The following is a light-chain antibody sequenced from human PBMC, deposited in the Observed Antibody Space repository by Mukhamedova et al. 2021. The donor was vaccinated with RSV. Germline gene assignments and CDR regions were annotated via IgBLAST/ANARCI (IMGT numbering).Light chain of an antibody. Sequence: SDVGGYKYVSWLQQHSGKVPKLIIYDVSKRPSGVPDRFSGYKSGNTLSLTISGLQSEGGGVYLCCSCAGRYTGVFGGGTTLTVL. CDR3: CSCAGRYTGV. CDR1: SDVGGYKY. CDR2: DVS. V-gene: IGLV2-11*01. J-gene: IGLJ3*02.